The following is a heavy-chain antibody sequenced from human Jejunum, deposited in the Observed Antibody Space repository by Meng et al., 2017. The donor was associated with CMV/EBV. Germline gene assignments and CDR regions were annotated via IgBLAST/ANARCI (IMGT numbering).Heavy chain of an antibody. CDR3: ARDLIPWASGTPDH. CDR2: ISYEGSNR. V-gene: IGHV3-30*01. D-gene: IGHD3-10*01. CDR1: GFTFNTHA. Sequence: GFTFNTHAMHWVRQAPGKGLAWVAVISYEGSNRYYLESVKGRFTISRDNSNSTLYLQMNSLKPEDTAIYYCARDLIPWASGTPDHWGQGTLVTVSS. J-gene: IGHJ5*02.